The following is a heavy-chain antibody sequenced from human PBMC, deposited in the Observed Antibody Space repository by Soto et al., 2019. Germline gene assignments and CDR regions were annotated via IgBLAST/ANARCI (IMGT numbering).Heavy chain of an antibody. D-gene: IGHD4-17*01. Sequence: SGPTLVNPTETLTLTCTVSGFSLSNARMGVSWIRQPPGKALEWLAHIFSNDEKSYSTSLKSRLTISKDTSKSQVVLTMTNMDPVDTATYYCARSGDYGSYYYGMDVWGQGTTVTVSS. V-gene: IGHV2-26*01. CDR2: IFSNDEK. CDR3: ARSGDYGSYYYGMDV. J-gene: IGHJ6*02. CDR1: GFSLSNARMG.